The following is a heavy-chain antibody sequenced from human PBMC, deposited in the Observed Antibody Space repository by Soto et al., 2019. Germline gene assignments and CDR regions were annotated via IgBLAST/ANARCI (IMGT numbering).Heavy chain of an antibody. CDR2: ISYDGSNK. CDR3: ARDQHDYGGNWDFDY. D-gene: IGHD4-17*01. J-gene: IGHJ4*02. Sequence: VQLVESGGGVVQPGRSLRLSCAASGFTFSSYAMHWVRQAPGKGLEWVAVISYDGSNKYYADSVKGRFTISRDNSKNTLYLQMNSLRAEDTAVYYCARDQHDYGGNWDFDYWGQGTLVTVSS. V-gene: IGHV3-30-3*01. CDR1: GFTFSSYA.